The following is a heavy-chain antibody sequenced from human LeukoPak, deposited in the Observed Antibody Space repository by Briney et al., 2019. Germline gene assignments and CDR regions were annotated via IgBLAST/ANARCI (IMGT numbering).Heavy chain of an antibody. CDR1: GYTFTDYY. D-gene: IGHD6-13*01. CDR3: ARGSSSSWLTDFDY. J-gene: IGHJ4*02. Sequence: ASVKVSCKASGYTFTDYYMHWVRQAPGQGLEWMGRINPTSGGTNYAQNFQGRVTMTRDTSITTAYMELSRLRSDDTAVYYCARGSSSSWLTDFDYWGQGTLVTVSS. V-gene: IGHV1-2*06. CDR2: INPTSGGT.